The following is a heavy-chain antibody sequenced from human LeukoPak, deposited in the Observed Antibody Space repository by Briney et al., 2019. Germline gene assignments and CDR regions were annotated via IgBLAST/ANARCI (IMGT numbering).Heavy chain of an antibody. Sequence: PSETLSLTCTVSGGSISSGSYYWSWIRQPAGKGLEWIGRIYTSGSTNYNPSLKSRVTISVDTSKNQFSLKLSSVTAADTAVYYCARDRRVVVVPAAIKYYYHMDVWGKGTTVTISS. CDR3: ARDRRVVVVPAAIKYYYHMDV. CDR1: GGSISSGSYY. D-gene: IGHD2-2*01. CDR2: IYTSGST. V-gene: IGHV4-61*02. J-gene: IGHJ6*03.